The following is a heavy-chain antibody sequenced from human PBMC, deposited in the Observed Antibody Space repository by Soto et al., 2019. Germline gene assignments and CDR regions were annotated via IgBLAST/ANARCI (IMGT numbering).Heavy chain of an antibody. CDR3: AKVRSGYGRY. Sequence: EVQLLESGGGLVQPWGSLRLFCAAYGFTFRSYAMSWFRQAPGKGLEWASAISGSGGSTYYADSGKGRFTISRDNSKNTMYLQMNSRRAEHTAVYYYAKVRSGYGRYWGQGTLDTVSS. D-gene: IGHD3-3*01. CDR2: ISGSGGST. J-gene: IGHJ4*02. V-gene: IGHV3-23*01. CDR1: GFTFRSYA.